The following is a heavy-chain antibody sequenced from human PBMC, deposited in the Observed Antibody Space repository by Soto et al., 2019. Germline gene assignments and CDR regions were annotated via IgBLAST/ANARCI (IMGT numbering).Heavy chain of an antibody. CDR2: ISGSGGST. CDR1: GFTFSSYA. V-gene: IGHV3-23*01. Sequence: EVQLLESGGGLVQPGGSLRLSCAASGFTFSSYAMSWVRQAPGKGLEWVSAISGSGGSTYYADSVKGRFTISRDNSKNTLYLQRNSLRAEDTAVDYCAKGNDCWSGSDYWGQGTLVTVSS. CDR3: AKGNDCWSGSDY. D-gene: IGHD3-3*01. J-gene: IGHJ4*02.